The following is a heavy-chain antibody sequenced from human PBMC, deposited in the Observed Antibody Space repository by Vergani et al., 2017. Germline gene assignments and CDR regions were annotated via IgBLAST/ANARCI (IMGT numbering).Heavy chain of an antibody. Sequence: QLQLQESGPGLVKPSETLSLTCTVSGGSISSSSYYWGWIRQPPGKGLEWIGSIYYSGSTYYNPSLKSRDTISVDTSKNQFSLKLSSVTAADTAVYYCAGETYYYDSSGLGTFDYWGQGTLVTVSS. D-gene: IGHD3-22*01. V-gene: IGHV4-39*07. J-gene: IGHJ4*02. CDR1: GGSISSSSYY. CDR2: IYYSGST. CDR3: AGETYYYDSSGLGTFDY.